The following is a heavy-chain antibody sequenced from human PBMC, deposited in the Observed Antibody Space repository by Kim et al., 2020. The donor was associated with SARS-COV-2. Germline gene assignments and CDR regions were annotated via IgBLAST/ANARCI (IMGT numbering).Heavy chain of an antibody. CDR2: IWYDGSNK. Sequence: GGSLRLSCAASGFTFSSYGMHWVRQAPGKGLEWVALIWYDGSNKYYADSVKGRFTISRDSSKNTLYLQINSLRDEDTAVYYCATDLYPMATNLAYWGLGTLVTVSA. D-gene: IGHD2-8*01. J-gene: IGHJ4*02. V-gene: IGHV3-33*01. CDR1: GFTFSSYG. CDR3: ATDLYPMATNLAY.